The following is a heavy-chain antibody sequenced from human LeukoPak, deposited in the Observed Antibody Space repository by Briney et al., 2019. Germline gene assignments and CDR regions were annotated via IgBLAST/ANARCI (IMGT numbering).Heavy chain of an antibody. V-gene: IGHV3-23*01. J-gene: IGHJ6*03. Sequence: GGTLRLSCAASGFTFSSFGMSWVRRAPGKGLEWVSAISGSGGRTYYTDSVKGRFTISRDNSKNALYLQMNSLRAEDTAVYYCAKAGRGGAITMVRGVKGDYYMDVWGKGTTVSISS. CDR2: ISGSGGRT. CDR3: AKAGRGGAITMVRGVKGDYYMDV. CDR1: GFTFSSFG. D-gene: IGHD3-10*01.